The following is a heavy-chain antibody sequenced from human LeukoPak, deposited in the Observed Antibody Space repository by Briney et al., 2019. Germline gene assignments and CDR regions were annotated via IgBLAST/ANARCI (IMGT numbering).Heavy chain of an antibody. CDR3: ARRIAVTARYYFDF. CDR2: NYYSGGT. D-gene: IGHD6-19*01. V-gene: IGHV4-31*03. J-gene: IGHJ4*02. CDR1: GGSISSCGYY. Sequence: SETLSLTCTVSGGSISSCGYYWIWLRQHPGKGLEWIVYNYYSGGTYSNPSLKSRVTISVDTSKNQFSLKLNSVTAAHTPVYFCARRIAVTARYYFDFWGPGTLVTVSS.